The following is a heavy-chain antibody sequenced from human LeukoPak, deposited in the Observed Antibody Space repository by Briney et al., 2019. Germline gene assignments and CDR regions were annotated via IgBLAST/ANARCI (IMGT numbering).Heavy chain of an antibody. V-gene: IGHV4-38-2*01. CDR1: GYSISRGYY. CDR2: IYHIGST. D-gene: IGHD3-10*01. J-gene: IGHJ4*02. CDR3: ARAGWIITSGIDY. Sequence: SETLSLTCGVSGYSISRGYYWAWVRQPPGKGLEWIGTIYHIGSTYYTPSLGSRVTISVDTSKNGFSLNLKSVTAADTAVYYCARAGWIITSGIDYWGQGALVTVSS.